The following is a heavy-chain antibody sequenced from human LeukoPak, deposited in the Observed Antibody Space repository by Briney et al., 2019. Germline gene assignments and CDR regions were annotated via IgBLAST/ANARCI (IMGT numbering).Heavy chain of an antibody. CDR2: ISAASDTT. CDR3: VYYDSSGYYYGRLRY. D-gene: IGHD3-22*01. Sequence: PGGSLRLSCAASAFTFREHALSWVRQTPGKGLEWVSAISAASDTTLYADSVKGRFTISRDNSRDTLFLHMSSLRAEDTAIYFCVYYDSSGYYYGRLRYWGQGTPVTVSS. J-gene: IGHJ4*02. V-gene: IGHV3-23*01. CDR1: AFTFREHA.